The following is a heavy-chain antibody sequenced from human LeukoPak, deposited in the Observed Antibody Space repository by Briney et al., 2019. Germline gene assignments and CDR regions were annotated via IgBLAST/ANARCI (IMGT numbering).Heavy chain of an antibody. CDR1: GFTFNYYG. Sequence: GGSLRLSCAASGFTFNYYGMHWVRQAPGKGLEWVAVISYDGSNKYYADSVKGRFTISRDNSKNTLYLQMNSLRAEDTAAYYCARDISYGDYVDYWGQGTLVTVSS. CDR3: ARDISYGDYVDY. V-gene: IGHV3-30*19. J-gene: IGHJ4*02. D-gene: IGHD4-17*01. CDR2: ISYDGSNK.